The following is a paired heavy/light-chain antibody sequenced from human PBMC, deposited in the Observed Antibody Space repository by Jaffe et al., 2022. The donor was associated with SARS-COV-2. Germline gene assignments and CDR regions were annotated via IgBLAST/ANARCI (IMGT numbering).Light chain of an antibody. V-gene: IGKV1-9*01. Sequence: DIQLTQSPSFQSASVGDRVTITCRASQGISSYLAWYQQKSGKGPKLLIYAASSLQSGVPPRFSGSGSGTEFTLTISSLQPEDFATYYCQQLNSYPLTFGGGTKVEIK. J-gene: IGKJ4*01. CDR3: QQLNSYPLT. CDR1: QGISSY. CDR2: AAS.
Heavy chain of an antibody. V-gene: IGHV3-72*01. D-gene: IGHD6-19*01. CDR3: TRVFGTAWSTHHLDY. CDR2: VRNKPNGLGT. Sequence: EVQLVESGGGLVQPGGSLRLSCAASGFTFSDHYMDWVRQAPGKGLEWVGRVRNKPNGLGTEYAASVKGRFTISRDDSASSLYLQMNSLKTEDTAVYYCTRVFGTAWSTHHLDYWGQGALVTVSS. CDR1: GFTFSDHY. J-gene: IGHJ4*02.